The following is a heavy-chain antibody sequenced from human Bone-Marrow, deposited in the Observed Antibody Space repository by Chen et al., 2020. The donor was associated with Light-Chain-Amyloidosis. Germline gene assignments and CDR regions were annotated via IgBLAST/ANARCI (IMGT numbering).Heavy chain of an antibody. CDR2: IRYDGSNK. CDR3: AKVGALGAVQHYYYMDV. V-gene: IGHV3-30*02. J-gene: IGHJ6*03. Sequence: QVQLVESGGGVVQPGRSLRLSCAASGFTFRSYGMHWVRQAPGKGLEWVAFIRYDGSNKYYADSVKGRFTISRDDSKSTLYLQMNSLRAEDTAVYYCAKVGALGAVQHYYYMDVWGKGTTVTVSS. D-gene: IGHD1-1*01. CDR1: GFTFRSYG.